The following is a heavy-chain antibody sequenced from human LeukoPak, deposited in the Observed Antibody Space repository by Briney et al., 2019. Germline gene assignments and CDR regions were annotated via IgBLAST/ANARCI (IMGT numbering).Heavy chain of an antibody. CDR2: INHRGST. D-gene: IGHD2-21*02. Sequence: SETLSLTCTVYCGSFSDYCWSWIRQPPGKGLEWVGEINHRGSTNCNPSLKSRVTISVDTSKNQFSLKLTSVTAADTALYYCTRGKPETVVDYWGQGTLVTVSS. V-gene: IGHV4-34*01. J-gene: IGHJ4*02. CDR1: CGSFSDYC. CDR3: TRGKPETVVDY.